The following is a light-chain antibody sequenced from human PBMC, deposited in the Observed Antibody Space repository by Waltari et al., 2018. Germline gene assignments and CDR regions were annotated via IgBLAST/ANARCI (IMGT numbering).Light chain of an antibody. CDR2: ASS. J-gene: IGKJ1*01. CDR3: QHHFRLPAT. CDR1: QNIGHY. V-gene: IGKV3-20*01. Sequence: IVLTQSPATPSLSPGGRATLSCRASQNIGHYLSWYQQKPGQAPRLLIYASSTRAAGIPDRFSGSGSGADVSLTITRLEPDDFAVYYCQHHFRLPATFGQGTKV.